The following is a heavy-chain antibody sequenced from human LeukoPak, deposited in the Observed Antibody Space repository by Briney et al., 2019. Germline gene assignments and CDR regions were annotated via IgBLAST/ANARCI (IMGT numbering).Heavy chain of an antibody. CDR3: ARDYYDGSGYFYPNAFDI. CDR2: ISSSSRTI. CDR1: GFTFSTYS. J-gene: IGHJ3*02. V-gene: IGHV3-48*02. D-gene: IGHD3-22*01. Sequence: PGGSLRLSCAASGFTFSTYSMNWDRQAPGEGLEWISYISSSSRTIYYADSVKGRFTISSDNAKNSLYLQMNSLRDEDTAVYYCARDYYDGSGYFYPNAFDIWGQGTMVTVSS.